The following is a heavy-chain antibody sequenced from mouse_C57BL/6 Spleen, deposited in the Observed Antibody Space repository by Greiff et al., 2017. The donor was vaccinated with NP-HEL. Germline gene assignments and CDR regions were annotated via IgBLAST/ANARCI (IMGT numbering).Heavy chain of an antibody. Sequence: QVQLQQPGAELVRPGSSVKLSCKASGYTFTSYWMDWVKQRPGQGLEWIGNIYPSDSETHYNQKFKDKATLTVDKSSSTAYMQLSSLTSEDSAVYWGAGGLGAWFAYWGQGTLVTVCA. CDR3: AGGLGAWFAY. CDR2: IYPSDSET. CDR1: GYTFTSYW. V-gene: IGHV1-61*01. J-gene: IGHJ3*01. D-gene: IGHD3-3*01.